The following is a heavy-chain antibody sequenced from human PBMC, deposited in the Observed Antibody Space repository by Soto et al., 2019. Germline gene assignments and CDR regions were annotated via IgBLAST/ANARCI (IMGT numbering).Heavy chain of an antibody. J-gene: IGHJ4*02. CDR3: ARQAHCSSTSCYLFDY. CDR1: SGSISSSNW. CDR2: IYHSGST. D-gene: IGHD2-2*01. V-gene: IGHV4-4*02. Sequence: PSETLSLTCAVSSGSISSSNWWSWVRQPPGKGLEWIGEIYHSGSTNYNPSLKSRVTISVDKSKNQFSLKLSPVTAADTAVYYCARQAHCSSTSCYLFDYWGQGTLVTVSS.